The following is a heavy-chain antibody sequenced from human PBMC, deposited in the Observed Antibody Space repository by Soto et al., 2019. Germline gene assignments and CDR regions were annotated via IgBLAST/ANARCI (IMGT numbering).Heavy chain of an antibody. D-gene: IGHD2-8*01. Sequence: GGSLRLSCEAAGFAFNSYGINWVRQAPGKGLEWVSFISGSSGNIYYGDSVRGRFTISRDNAKKSVYLQMNSLRVEDTAIYYCTKEVYGMGYYYYGMDVWGQGTTVTVTS. CDR3: TKEVYGMGYYYYGMDV. CDR1: GFAFNSYG. J-gene: IGHJ6*02. V-gene: IGHV3-21*01. CDR2: ISGSSGNI.